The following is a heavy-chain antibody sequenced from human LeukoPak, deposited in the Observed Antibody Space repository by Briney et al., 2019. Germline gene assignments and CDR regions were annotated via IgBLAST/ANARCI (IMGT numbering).Heavy chain of an antibody. CDR2: IYTSGST. D-gene: IGHD3-22*01. V-gene: IGHV4-61*02. CDR3: ASAYDSSGYYRDY. Sequence: PSQTPSLTCTVSGGSISSGSYYWSWIRQPAGKGLEWIGRIYTSGSTNYNPSLKSRVTISVDTSKNQFSLKLSSVTAADTAVYYCASAYDSSGYYRDYWGQGTLVTVSS. J-gene: IGHJ4*02. CDR1: GGSISSGSYY.